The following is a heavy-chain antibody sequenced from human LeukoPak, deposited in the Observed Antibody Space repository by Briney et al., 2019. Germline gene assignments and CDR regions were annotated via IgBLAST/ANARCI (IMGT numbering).Heavy chain of an antibody. J-gene: IGHJ4*02. CDR3: AKEVAVAGSFDY. CDR1: GYTFTSYA. Sequence: ASVKVSCKASGYTFTSYAMSWVRQAPGKGLEWVSAISGSGGSTYYADSVKGRFTISRDNSKNTLYLQMNSLRAEDTAVYYCAKEVAVAGSFDYWGQGTLVTVSS. V-gene: IGHV3-23*01. D-gene: IGHD6-19*01. CDR2: ISGSGGST.